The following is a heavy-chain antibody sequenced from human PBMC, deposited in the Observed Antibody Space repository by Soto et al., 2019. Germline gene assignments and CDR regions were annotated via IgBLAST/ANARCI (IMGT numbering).Heavy chain of an antibody. D-gene: IGHD3-3*01. J-gene: IGHJ6*02. Sequence: QVQLVESGGGVVQPGRSLRLSCAASGFTFSSYAMHWVRQAPGKGLEWVAVISYDGSNKYYADSVKGRFTISRDNYKNTLYLQMNSLRAEDTAVYYCARALDAYYSRMDVWGQGTPVTVSS. CDR2: ISYDGSNK. V-gene: IGHV3-30-3*01. CDR3: ARALDAYYSRMDV. CDR1: GFTFSSYA.